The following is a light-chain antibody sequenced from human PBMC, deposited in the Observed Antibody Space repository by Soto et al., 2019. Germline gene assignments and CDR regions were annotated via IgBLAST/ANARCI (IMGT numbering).Light chain of an antibody. CDR1: QTIRRW. Sequence: DIEMTQSPSTLSASVGDRVTITCRASQTIRRWLAWYQQRPGKAPKVLIYDASTLESGVPARFSGSGSETQFSLTISSLQPVDSATYYCQHYNSDPWTFGQGTKV. CDR2: DAS. J-gene: IGKJ1*01. CDR3: QHYNSDPWT. V-gene: IGKV1-5*01.